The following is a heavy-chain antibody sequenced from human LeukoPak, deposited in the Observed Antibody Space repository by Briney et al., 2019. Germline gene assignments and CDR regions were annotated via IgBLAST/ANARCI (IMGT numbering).Heavy chain of an antibody. J-gene: IGHJ4*02. CDR1: GGSISSSSYY. Sequence: SETLSLTCTVSGGSISSSSYYWGWIRQPPGKGLEWIGSIYYSGSTYYNPSLKSRVTISVDTSKNQFSLKLSSVTAADTAVYYCARDRQLWQFDYWGQGTLVTVSS. CDR2: IYYSGST. CDR3: ARDRQLWQFDY. D-gene: IGHD5-18*01. V-gene: IGHV4-39*07.